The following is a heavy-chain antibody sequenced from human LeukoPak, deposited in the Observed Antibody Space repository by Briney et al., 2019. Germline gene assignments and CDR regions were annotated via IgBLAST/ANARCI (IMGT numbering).Heavy chain of an antibody. V-gene: IGHV1-2*02. J-gene: IGHJ3*02. CDR3: ASGADYDNILTGYYIGPYDAFDI. CDR1: GYTFTGYY. D-gene: IGHD3-9*01. Sequence: SVKVSCKASGYTFTGYYMHWVRQAPGQGLEWMGWINPNSGGTNYAQKFQGRVTMTRDTSISTAYMELSRLRSDDTAVYYCASGADYDNILTGYYIGPYDAFDIWGQGTMVTVSS. CDR2: INPNSGGT.